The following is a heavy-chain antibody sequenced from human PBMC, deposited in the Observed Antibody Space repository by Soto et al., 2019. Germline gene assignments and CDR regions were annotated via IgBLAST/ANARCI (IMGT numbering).Heavy chain of an antibody. CDR1: GYTFTSDY. CDR3: ARSVTADY. D-gene: IGHD4-4*01. V-gene: IGHV1-46*03. Sequence: QVQLVQSGAEVKKPGASVKVSCKASGYTFTSDYINWVRQAPGQGLEWMGIINPSGGSTSYAQKFQGRVTMTGDTSTSTVYMELTSLRSDDTALYYCARSVTADYWGQGTVVTVSS. J-gene: IGHJ4*02. CDR2: INPSGGST.